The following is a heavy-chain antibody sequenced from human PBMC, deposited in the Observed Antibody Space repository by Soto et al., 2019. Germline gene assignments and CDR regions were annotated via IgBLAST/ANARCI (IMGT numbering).Heavy chain of an antibody. CDR2: IKSKTDGGTT. V-gene: IGHV3-15*01. CDR3: SRLDSYYSYRDV. Sequence: PGGSLRLSCAASGFTFSNAWMSWVRQAPGKGLEWVGRIKSKTDGGTTDYAAPVKGRFTISRDDSKNTLYLQMNSLKTEDTAVYYCSRLDSYYSYRDVGGKGTRVTVP. J-gene: IGHJ6*03. CDR1: GFTFSNAW.